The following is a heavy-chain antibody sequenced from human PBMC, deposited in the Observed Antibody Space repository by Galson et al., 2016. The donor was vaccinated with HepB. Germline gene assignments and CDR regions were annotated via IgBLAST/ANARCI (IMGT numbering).Heavy chain of an antibody. CDR3: ARDADYQNTNAHYDVFDI. J-gene: IGHJ3*02. Sequence: SLRLSCAGSGFTFSSSYMDWVRQAPGEGLEWVAKIKEDGSDKFYVDSVKGRFTISRDNAKNSLSLQMNSLRAEDTAVYYCARDADYQNTNAHYDVFDIWGQGTMVTVSS. D-gene: IGHD2-8*01. CDR2: IKEDGSDK. V-gene: IGHV3-7*05. CDR1: GFTFSSSY.